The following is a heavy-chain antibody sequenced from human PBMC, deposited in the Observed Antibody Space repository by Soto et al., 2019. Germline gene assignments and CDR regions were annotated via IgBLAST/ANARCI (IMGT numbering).Heavy chain of an antibody. CDR1: GFTFSTYA. Sequence: EVQLLESGGNLVQPGGSLRLSCAASGFTFSTYAMSWVRQAPGKGLEWVSTISGSGGNTYYADSVKGRFTISRDYSKHTPYLQMNSLIAAGTAVYYCAYSRGSSWYFSFAAWGQGPLVPVS. V-gene: IGHV3-23*01. CDR3: AYSRGSSWYFSFAA. J-gene: IGHJ5*02. CDR2: ISGSGGNT. D-gene: IGHD6-13*01.